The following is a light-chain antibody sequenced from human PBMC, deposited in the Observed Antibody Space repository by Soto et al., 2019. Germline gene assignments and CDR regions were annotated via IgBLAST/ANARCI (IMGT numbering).Light chain of an antibody. CDR1: SSDVGSYNL. CDR3: CLYAGTNTFV. Sequence: QSALTQPASVSGSPGQSITISCTGTSSDVGSYNLVSWYQQHPGKAPKLMIYEGNKRPSGVSNRFSGSKSANTASLTISGLQTEDEADYCCCLYAGTNTFVFGTGTKLTVL. V-gene: IGLV2-23*01. J-gene: IGLJ1*01. CDR2: EGN.